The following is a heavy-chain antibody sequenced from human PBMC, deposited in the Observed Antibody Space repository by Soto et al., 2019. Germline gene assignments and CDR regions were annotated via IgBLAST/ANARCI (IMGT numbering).Heavy chain of an antibody. Sequence: QVQLVQSGAEVKKPGASVKVSCKASGYTFTSSDISWVRQATGQGLEWLGWMHPNSGITGYTQKFQGRVTMNRNTSISTAYMELSSLRSEDTAVYYCAVGFRSGWVFDYWGQGALVTVSS. CDR3: AVGFRSGWVFDY. J-gene: IGHJ4*02. V-gene: IGHV1-8*01. CDR1: GYTFTSSD. D-gene: IGHD6-19*01. CDR2: MHPNSGIT.